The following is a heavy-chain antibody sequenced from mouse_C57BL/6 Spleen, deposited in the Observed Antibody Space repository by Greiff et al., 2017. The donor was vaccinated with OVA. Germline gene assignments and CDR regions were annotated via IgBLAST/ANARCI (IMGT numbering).Heavy chain of an antibody. D-gene: IGHD1-1*01. CDR3: TSTTVVAWYFEV. Sequence: VQLKQSGAELVRPGASVKLSCTASGFNIKDYYMHWVKQRPEQGLEWIGRIDPEDGATEYAPKFQGKATMTADPSSNTAYLQLIRLTSEDTAVYYCTSTTVVAWYFEVWGTGTTVTVSS. V-gene: IGHV14-1*01. CDR1: GFNIKDYY. CDR2: IDPEDGAT. J-gene: IGHJ1*03.